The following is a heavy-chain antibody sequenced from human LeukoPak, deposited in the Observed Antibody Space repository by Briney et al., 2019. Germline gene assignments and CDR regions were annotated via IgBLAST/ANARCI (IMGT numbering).Heavy chain of an antibody. CDR3: ARHRYYYDSSGYYYQP. J-gene: IGHJ5*02. CDR2: INYSGST. D-gene: IGHD3-22*01. Sequence: SETVSLTCTVSGASISSYYWSWIRQPPGKGLEWIGYINYSGSTNYNPSLKSRVTISVDTSKNQFSLRLSSVTAADTAVYYCARHRYYYDSSGYYYQPWGQGTLVTVSS. V-gene: IGHV4-59*01. CDR1: GASISSYY.